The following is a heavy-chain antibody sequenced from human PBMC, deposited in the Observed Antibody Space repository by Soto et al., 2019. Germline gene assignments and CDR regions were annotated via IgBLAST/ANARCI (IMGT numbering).Heavy chain of an antibody. V-gene: IGHV4-59*01. D-gene: IGHD4-17*01. J-gene: IGHJ5*02. Sequence: SETLSLTSTVSGGSISSYYWSWIRQPPGKGQEWIGYIYYSGSTNYNPSLKSRVTISVDTSKNQFSLKLSSVTAADTAVYYCARGSDYVGWFDPWGQGTLVTVSS. CDR2: IYYSGST. CDR3: ARGSDYVGWFDP. CDR1: GGSISSYY.